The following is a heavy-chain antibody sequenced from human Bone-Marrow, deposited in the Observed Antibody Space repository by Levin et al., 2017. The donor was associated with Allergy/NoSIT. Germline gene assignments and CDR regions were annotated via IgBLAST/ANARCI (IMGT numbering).Heavy chain of an antibody. CDR2: ISRSGSTI. Sequence: GGSLRLSCSASGFNFNNYGMNWVRQAPGQGLEWVSYISRSGSTIYYADSVKGRFSISRDNVRASLYLQMNTLGVEDTAVYFCARDLGFDYWGQGTMVAVSS. CDR3: ARDLGFDY. D-gene: IGHD3-10*01. V-gene: IGHV3-48*01. CDR1: GFNFNNYG. J-gene: IGHJ4*02.